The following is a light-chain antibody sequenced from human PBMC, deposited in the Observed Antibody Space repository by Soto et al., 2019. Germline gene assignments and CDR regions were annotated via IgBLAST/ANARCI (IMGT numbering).Light chain of an antibody. Sequence: QSALTQPPSASGSPGQSVTISCTGTSSDVGGFNYVSWYQQHPGKAPKLMIYEVTERPSGVPVRFSGSKSGDTASLTVSGLQAEDEADYYRSSYAGSNNFHVVFGGGTKLTVL. V-gene: IGLV2-8*01. J-gene: IGLJ2*01. CDR2: EVT. CDR3: SSYAGSNNFHVV. CDR1: SSDVGGFNY.